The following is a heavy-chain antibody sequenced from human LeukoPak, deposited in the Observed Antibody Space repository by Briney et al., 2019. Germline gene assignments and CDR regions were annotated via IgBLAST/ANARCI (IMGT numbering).Heavy chain of an antibody. CDR1: GGSISSSSYY. CDR3: ARVREDTAMAFDY. V-gene: IGHV4-39*01. Sequence: SETLSLTCTVSGGSISSSSYYWGWIRQPPGKGLEWIGSIYYSGSTYYNPSLKSRVTISVDTSKNQFSLKLSSVTAADTAVYYCARVREDTAMAFDYWGQGTLVTVSS. CDR2: IYYSGST. J-gene: IGHJ4*02. D-gene: IGHD5-18*01.